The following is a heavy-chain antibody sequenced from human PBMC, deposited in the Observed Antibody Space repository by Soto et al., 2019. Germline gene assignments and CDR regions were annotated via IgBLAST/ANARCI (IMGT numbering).Heavy chain of an antibody. V-gene: IGHV3-33*01. CDR2: IWYDGSNK. D-gene: IGHD3-3*01. CDR3: ARDRFSVKGITIFGVVITPEYYFDY. J-gene: IGHJ4*02. Sequence: GGSLRLSCAASGFTFSSYGMHWVRQAPGKGLEWVAVIWYDGSNKYYADSVKGRFTISRDNSKNTLYLQMYSLRAEDTAVYYCARDRFSVKGITIFGVVITPEYYFDYWGQGTLVTVSS. CDR1: GFTFSSYG.